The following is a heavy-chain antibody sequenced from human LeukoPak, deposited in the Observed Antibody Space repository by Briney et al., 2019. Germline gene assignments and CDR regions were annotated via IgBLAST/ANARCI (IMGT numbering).Heavy chain of an antibody. CDR1: GFTFSGYA. V-gene: IGHV3-23*01. J-gene: IGHJ3*02. CDR3: AKKPCSSSSCARGSAFDI. CDR2: ISGSGGST. D-gene: IGHD2-15*01. Sequence: GGSLRLSCAASGFTFSGYAMSWVRQAPGKGLEWVSAISGSGGSTYYADSVKGRFTISRDNSKNTLYLQMNSLRAEDTAVYYCAKKPCSSSSCARGSAFDIWGQGTMVTVSS.